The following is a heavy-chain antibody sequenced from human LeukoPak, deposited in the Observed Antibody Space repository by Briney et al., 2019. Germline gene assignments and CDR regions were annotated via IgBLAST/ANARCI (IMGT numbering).Heavy chain of an antibody. CDR1: GFTFSSYA. V-gene: IGHV3-33*08. CDR3: AREVIVVPAADGGHYFDY. Sequence: GGSLRLSCAASGFTFSSYAMTWVRQAPGKGLEWVAVIWYDGSNEYYVDSMKGRFTISRDNSKNTLYLQMNSLRAEDTAMYYCAREVIVVPAADGGHYFDYWGQGTLVTVSS. D-gene: IGHD2-2*01. CDR2: IWYDGSNE. J-gene: IGHJ4*02.